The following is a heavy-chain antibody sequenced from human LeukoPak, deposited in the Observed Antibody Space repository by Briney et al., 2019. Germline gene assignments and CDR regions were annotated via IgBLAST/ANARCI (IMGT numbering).Heavy chain of an antibody. J-gene: IGHJ4*02. CDR1: GFPFTDFS. Sequence: LSGGSLRLSCATSGFPFTDFSMSWVRQAPGKGREWISTTNSGGTSTYYAESVKGRFTISRDNSKNTLYLQMSSLRVEDTAVYYCANQSYARSLGEGGPGTLVSVSS. CDR3: ANQSYARSLGE. D-gene: IGHD2-8*01. CDR2: TNSGGTST. V-gene: IGHV3-23*01.